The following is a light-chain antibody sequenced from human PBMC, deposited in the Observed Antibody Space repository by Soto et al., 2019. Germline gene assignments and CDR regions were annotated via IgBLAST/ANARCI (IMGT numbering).Light chain of an antibody. Sequence: EIVMTQSPATLSVSPWERATLSCRASQSVSSNLAWYQQKPGQAPRLLIYGASTRATGIPARFSGSGSGTELTLTISSLQSEDFAVYYCQQYNNWPQTFGQGTKVDIK. CDR1: QSVSSN. CDR2: GAS. J-gene: IGKJ1*01. V-gene: IGKV3-15*01. CDR3: QQYNNWPQT.